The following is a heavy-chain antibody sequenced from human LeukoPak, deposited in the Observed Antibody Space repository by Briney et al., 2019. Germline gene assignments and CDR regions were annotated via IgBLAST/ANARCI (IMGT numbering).Heavy chain of an antibody. CDR2: IYYSGST. D-gene: IGHD3-10*01. Sequence: SETLSLTCTVSGGSISSGGYYWSWIRQHPGKGLEWIGYIYYSGSTYYNPSLKSRVTISVDTSKNQFSLKLSSVTAADTAVYYCARALPLDYGSGSYYVNYFDYWGQGTLVTVSS. V-gene: IGHV4-31*03. J-gene: IGHJ4*02. CDR1: GGSISSGGYY. CDR3: ARALPLDYGSGSYYVNYFDY.